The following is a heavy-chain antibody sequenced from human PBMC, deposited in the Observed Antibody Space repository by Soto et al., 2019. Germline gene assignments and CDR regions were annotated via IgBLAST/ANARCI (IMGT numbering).Heavy chain of an antibody. D-gene: IGHD3-22*01. CDR1: GGSFSGYY. V-gene: IGHV4-34*01. CDR3: ARVHYDSSGYLDY. Sequence: QVQLQQWGAGLLKPSETLSLTCAVYGGSFSGYYWSWIRQPPGKGLEWIGEINHSGSTNYNPSLKSRVTISVDTSKNQFSLKLSSVTAADTAVYYCARVHYDSSGYLDYWGQGTLVTVSS. CDR2: INHSGST. J-gene: IGHJ4*02.